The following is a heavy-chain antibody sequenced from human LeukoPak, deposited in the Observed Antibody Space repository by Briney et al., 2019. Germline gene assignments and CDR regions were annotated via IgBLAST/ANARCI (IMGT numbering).Heavy chain of an antibody. CDR2: IWDDGSYK. CDR3: ARDFCSGGSCYYFDY. D-gene: IGHD2-15*01. J-gene: IGHJ4*02. CDR1: AFTFSSYG. Sequence: PGGSLRLSCAASAFTFSSYGMHWVRQAPGKGLEWVAVIWDDGSYKYYADSVKGRFTISRDNSKNTLYLQMNSLRAEDTAVYTCARDFCSGGSCYYFDYWGQGTLVTVSS. V-gene: IGHV3-33*01.